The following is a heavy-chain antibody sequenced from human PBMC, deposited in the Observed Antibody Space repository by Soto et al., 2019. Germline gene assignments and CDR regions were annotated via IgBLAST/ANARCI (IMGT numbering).Heavy chain of an antibody. D-gene: IGHD3-10*01. Sequence: QITLKESGPTLVKPTQPLTLTCTFSGFSLSTSGVGVGWIRQPPGKALEWLALFYWDDDKRYSPSLKSRLTITKDASKNQVVLTMTNMDPVDTATYYCARHPSYYYGSGSPRGWFDPWGQGTLVTVSS. CDR1: GFSLSTSGVG. CDR2: FYWDDDK. V-gene: IGHV2-5*02. CDR3: ARHPSYYYGSGSPRGWFDP. J-gene: IGHJ5*02.